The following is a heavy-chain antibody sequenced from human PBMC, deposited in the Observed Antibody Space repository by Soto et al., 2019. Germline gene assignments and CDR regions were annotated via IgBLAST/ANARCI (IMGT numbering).Heavy chain of an antibody. D-gene: IGHD3-9*01. Sequence: ASVKVSCKASGYTFTNYGISWVRQAPGQGLEWMGWISAYNGNSNYAQKLQGRVTMTTDTSTSTAYMELRSLRSDDTAVYYCAKELRYSDWLGGAFDIWGQGTMVTVSS. CDR1: GYTFTNYG. V-gene: IGHV1-18*01. CDR2: ISAYNGNS. CDR3: AKELRYSDWLGGAFDI. J-gene: IGHJ3*02.